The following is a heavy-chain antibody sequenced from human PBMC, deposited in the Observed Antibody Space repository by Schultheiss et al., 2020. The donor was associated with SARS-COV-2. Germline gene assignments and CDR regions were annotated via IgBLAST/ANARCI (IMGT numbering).Heavy chain of an antibody. CDR3: ASRGSGNSYYGMDV. Sequence: GSLRLSCAVYGGSFSGYYWGWIRQPPGKGLEWIGSIYHSGSTYYNPSLKSRVTISVDTSKNQFSLKLSSVTAADTAVYYCASRGSGNSYYGMDVWGQGTTVTVSS. D-gene: IGHD5-24*01. CDR1: GGSFSGYY. CDR2: IYHSGST. V-gene: IGHV4-34*01. J-gene: IGHJ6*02.